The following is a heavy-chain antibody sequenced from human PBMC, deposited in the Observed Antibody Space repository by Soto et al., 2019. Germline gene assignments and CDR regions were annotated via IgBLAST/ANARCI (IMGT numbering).Heavy chain of an antibody. CDR1: GGTFSSYA. D-gene: IGHD1-1*01. Sequence: ASGKDSCQASGGTFSSYAISWVRQAPGQGIEWMGGIIPIFGTANYAQKFLGRVTITADESTSTAYMELSSPRTEDPAVYYCAGPPELTRIYYHGGMDVWG. CDR2: IIPIFGTA. CDR3: AGPPELTRIYYHGGMDV. J-gene: IGHJ6*02. V-gene: IGHV1-69*13.